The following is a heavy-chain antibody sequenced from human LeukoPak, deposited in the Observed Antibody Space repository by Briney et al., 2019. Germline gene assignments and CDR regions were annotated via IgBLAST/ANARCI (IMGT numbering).Heavy chain of an antibody. D-gene: IGHD3-16*02. CDR1: GFTFSTYA. CDR2: ISSDGSNK. Sequence: PGTSLRLSCAASGFTFSTYAMHWVRQAPGKGLEWVAVISSDGSNKIYADSVKGRFTISRDNSRTMLYLQRNSLRAEDTAVYYCARDTGYDYVWGSYRYALVYFDYWGQGTLVTVSS. J-gene: IGHJ4*02. V-gene: IGHV3-30-3*01. CDR3: ARDTGYDYVWGSYRYALVYFDY.